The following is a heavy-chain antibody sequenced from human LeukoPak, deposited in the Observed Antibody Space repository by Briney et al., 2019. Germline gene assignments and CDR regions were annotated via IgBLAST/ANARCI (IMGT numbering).Heavy chain of an antibody. CDR1: GFTFSSYG. D-gene: IGHD2-21*02. CDR3: ARDRGDAYYFDY. J-gene: IGHJ4*02. Sequence: GGSLRLSCAASGFTFSSYGMHWVRQAPGKGLEWVAVIWYDGSNKYYADSVKGRFTISRENSKNTLYLQMNSLRAEDTAVYYCARDRGDAYYFDYWGQGTLVTVSS. V-gene: IGHV3-33*01. CDR2: IWYDGSNK.